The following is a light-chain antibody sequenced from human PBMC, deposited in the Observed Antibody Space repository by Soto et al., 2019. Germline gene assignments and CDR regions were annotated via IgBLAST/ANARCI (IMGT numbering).Light chain of an antibody. CDR3: CSTAGNNNYV. Sequence: QSPLAQPRWPSVSPGQSVAMSWTGTSRDVGGQNYVSWYQQHPGKAPKLIIYAVSNRPSGVPDRFSGSKSGNTASLTISGLRAEDEADYYCCSTAGNNNYVFGTGTKVTVL. J-gene: IGLJ1*01. V-gene: IGLV2-8*01. CDR2: AVS. CDR1: SRDVGGQNY.